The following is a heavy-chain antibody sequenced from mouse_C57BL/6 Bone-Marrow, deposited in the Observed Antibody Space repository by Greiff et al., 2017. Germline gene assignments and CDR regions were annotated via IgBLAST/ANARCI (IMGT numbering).Heavy chain of an antibody. CDR2: IRLKSDNYAT. D-gene: IGHD1-1*01. CDR3: ADDYSSRGDY. Sequence: EVKLMESGGGLVQPGGSMKLSCVASGFTFSNYWMNWVRQSPEKGLEWVAQIRLKSDNYATHYAESVKGRFSISRDDSKSSVSLHMSNLRTEDTRIYYCADDYSSRGDYWGQGTTLTVSS. J-gene: IGHJ2*01. V-gene: IGHV6-3*01. CDR1: GFTFSNYW.